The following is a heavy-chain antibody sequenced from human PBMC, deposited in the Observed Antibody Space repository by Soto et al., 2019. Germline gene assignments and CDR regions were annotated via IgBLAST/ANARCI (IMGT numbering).Heavy chain of an antibody. CDR1: GYTFTSYA. J-gene: IGHJ6*03. CDR3: ARDIVLMVYALPHPNYYMDV. CDR2: INAGNGNT. D-gene: IGHD2-8*01. Sequence: GASVKVSCKASGYTFTSYAMHWVRQAPGQRLEWMGWINAGNGNTKYSQKFQGRVTITRDTSASTAYMELSSLRSEDTAVYYCARDIVLMVYALPHPNYYMDVWGKGTTVTVSS. V-gene: IGHV1-3*01.